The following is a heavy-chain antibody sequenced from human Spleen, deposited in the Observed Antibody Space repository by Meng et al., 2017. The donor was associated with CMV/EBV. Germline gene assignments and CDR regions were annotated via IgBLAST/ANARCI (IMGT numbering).Heavy chain of an antibody. J-gene: IGHJ3*02. CDR2: ISVYNGNR. V-gene: IGHV1-18*04. Sequence: ASVKVSCKASGYTFTRYYIHWVRQAPGQGLEWMGWISVYNGNRKLAQRVHGRVTISMDTSTSRAYMELRSLRSDDTAVYYCARDDAGTPGAFDIWGQGTMVTVSS. CDR3: ARDDAGTPGAFDI. CDR1: GYTFTRYY. D-gene: IGHD3-10*01.